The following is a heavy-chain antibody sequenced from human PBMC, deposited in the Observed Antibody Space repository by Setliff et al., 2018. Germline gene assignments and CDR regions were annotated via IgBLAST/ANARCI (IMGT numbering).Heavy chain of an antibody. D-gene: IGHD2-2*01. CDR2: IGVYSGNT. CDR1: GYTFRQSI. Sequence: ASVKVSCKASGYTFRQSIVSWVRQAPGQGLEWLGWIGVYSGNTYSAQRFQGRVSLTTDESTNTSYLELRGLRSDDTAVYYCMRLVRFCSRTVFQSTSGDDAWGQGTLVTVSS. J-gene: IGHJ5*02. V-gene: IGHV1-18*01. CDR3: MRLVRFCSRTVFQSTSGDDA.